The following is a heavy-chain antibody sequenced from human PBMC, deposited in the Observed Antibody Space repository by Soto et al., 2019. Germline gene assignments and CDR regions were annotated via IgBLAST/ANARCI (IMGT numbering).Heavy chain of an antibody. CDR3: AIARRRYYDSGGYFDL. Sequence: QLQLQESGPGLVKPSETLSLTCTVSGGSISSSSYYWGWIRQPPGKGLEWIGSIYYSGSTYYNPSLKSRVTISVDTSKNQFSLKLSSVTAADTAVYYCAIARRRYYDSGGYFDLWGRGTLVTVSS. CDR2: IYYSGST. V-gene: IGHV4-39*01. J-gene: IGHJ2*01. CDR1: GGSISSSSYY. D-gene: IGHD3-22*01.